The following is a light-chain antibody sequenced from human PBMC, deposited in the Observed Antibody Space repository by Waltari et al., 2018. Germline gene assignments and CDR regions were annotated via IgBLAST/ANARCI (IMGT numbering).Light chain of an antibody. Sequence: DIQMSRSPSSLSASVGHRVSITCRASQNIASYLNWYQQKPGKAPKVLIYAASTLQSGVPSRFSGSGSGTDFTLTISSLQPEDFATYYCQQSYYSVTFGPGTKVDI. CDR2: AAS. J-gene: IGKJ3*01. CDR1: QNIASY. V-gene: IGKV1-39*01. CDR3: QQSYYSVT.